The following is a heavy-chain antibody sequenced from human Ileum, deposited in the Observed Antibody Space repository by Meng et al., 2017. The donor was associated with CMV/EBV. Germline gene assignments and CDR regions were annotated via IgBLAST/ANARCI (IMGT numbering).Heavy chain of an antibody. J-gene: IGHJ6*02. Sequence: GESLKISCAASGFTFSNYVMHWVRQAPGKGLEWVAFIRYDGSNKYYADSVKGRFTISRDNSKNTLYLQMNSLRPEDTAVYYCAKERVGIADSYYVYYFYYGMDVWGQGTTVTVSS. CDR3: AKERVGIADSYYVYYFYYGMDV. CDR1: GFTFSNYV. CDR2: IRYDGSNK. D-gene: IGHD1-26*01. V-gene: IGHV3-30*02.